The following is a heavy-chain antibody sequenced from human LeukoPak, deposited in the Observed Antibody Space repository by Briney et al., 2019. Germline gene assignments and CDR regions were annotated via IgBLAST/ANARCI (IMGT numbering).Heavy chain of an antibody. V-gene: IGHV3-48*04. CDR2: ISSTSSII. Sequence: QPGGSLRLSCAASGFTFSTYSMNWVRQAPGKGLEWVSDISSTSSIIYYADSVKGRFVISRDNAENSLYLQMNSLRAEDTAVYYCARGGGGSFDRWGQGTLVTVSS. CDR3: ARGGGGSFDR. J-gene: IGHJ5*02. CDR1: GFTFSTYS. D-gene: IGHD3-10*01.